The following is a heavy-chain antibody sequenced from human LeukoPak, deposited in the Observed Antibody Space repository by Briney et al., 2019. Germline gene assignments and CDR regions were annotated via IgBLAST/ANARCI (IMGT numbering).Heavy chain of an antibody. Sequence: GGSLRLSCAASGFTFSSYSMNWVRQAPGKGLEWVSYISSSSSTIYYADSVKGRFTISRDNAKNSLYLQMNSLRAEDTAVYYCARDVNYGYYYGMDVWGQETTVTVSS. CDR1: GFTFSSYS. J-gene: IGHJ6*02. D-gene: IGHD4-17*01. CDR2: ISSSSSTI. CDR3: ARDVNYGYYYGMDV. V-gene: IGHV3-48*04.